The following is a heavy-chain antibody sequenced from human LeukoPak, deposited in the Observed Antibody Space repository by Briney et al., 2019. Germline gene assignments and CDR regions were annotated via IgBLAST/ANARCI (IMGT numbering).Heavy chain of an antibody. V-gene: IGHV3-13*05. CDR3: ARARRMAEFDY. CDR2: IGTAGDP. Sequence: PGGSLRLSCAASGFTFSSYDMHWVSQATGKGLEWVSAIGTAGDPYYPGSVKGRFTISRENAKNSLYLQMNSLRAGDTAVYYCARARRMAEFDYWGQGTLVTVSS. J-gene: IGHJ4*02. D-gene: IGHD5-24*01. CDR1: GFTFSSYD.